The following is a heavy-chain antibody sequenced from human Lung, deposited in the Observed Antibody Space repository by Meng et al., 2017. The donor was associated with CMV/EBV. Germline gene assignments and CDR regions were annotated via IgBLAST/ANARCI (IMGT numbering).Heavy chain of an antibody. Sequence: ASVXVSCKTSGYSFTSFGITWVRQAPGRGLEWMGWISVDNGDTNYAEDFQDRVTMTTDIYRNTAYMELWSLRFDDTAFYYCVRGGRDYRCDYWGQGTLVTVSS. CDR1: GYSFTSFG. J-gene: IGHJ4*02. D-gene: IGHD4/OR15-4a*01. CDR3: VRGGRDYRCDY. V-gene: IGHV1-18*01. CDR2: ISVDNGDT.